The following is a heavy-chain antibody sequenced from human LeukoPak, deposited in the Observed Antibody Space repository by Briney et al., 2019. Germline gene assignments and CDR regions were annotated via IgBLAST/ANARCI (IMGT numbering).Heavy chain of an antibody. D-gene: IGHD3-9*01. J-gene: IGHJ5*02. CDR1: GVSFSSGSYY. CDR2: MSYSGST. V-gene: IGHV4-61*01. CDR3: ARSRYFDWLLFPNWFDP. Sequence: SETLSLTCTVSGVSFSSGSYYWSWIRQPPGKGLEWIVNMSYSGSTNHNPSLRSRVTISVDTSKNQFSLKLSSVSAADTAVYYCARSRYFDWLLFPNWFDPWGQGTLVTVSS.